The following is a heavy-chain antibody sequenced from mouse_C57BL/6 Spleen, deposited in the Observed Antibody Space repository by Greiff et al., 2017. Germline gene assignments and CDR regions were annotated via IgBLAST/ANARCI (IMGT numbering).Heavy chain of an antibody. CDR2: IDPSDSYT. J-gene: IGHJ4*01. D-gene: IGHD2-1*01. CDR3: ARSPIYYGNYNAMDY. CDR1: GYTFTSYW. V-gene: IGHV1-69*01. Sequence: QVQLQQPGAELVMPGASVKLSCKASGYTFTSYWMHWVKQRPGQGLEWIGEIDPSDSYTNYNQKFKGKSTLPVDKSSSTAYMQLSSLTSEDSAVYYCARSPIYYGNYNAMDYWGQGTSVTVSS.